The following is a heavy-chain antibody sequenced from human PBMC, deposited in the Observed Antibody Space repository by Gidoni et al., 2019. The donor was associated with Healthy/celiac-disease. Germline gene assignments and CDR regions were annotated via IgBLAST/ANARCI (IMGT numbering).Heavy chain of an antibody. V-gene: IGHV1-69*01. CDR1: GGTFSSYA. CDR3: ARDDCSSTSCYRYYYYYYGMDV. J-gene: IGHJ6*02. Sequence: QVQLVQSGAEVKKPGSSVKVSCKASGGTFSSYAISWVRQAPGQGLEWMGGIIPIFGTANYAQKFQGRVTITADESTSTAFMELSSLRSEDTAVYYCARDDCSSTSCYRYYYYYYGMDVWGQGTTVTVSS. D-gene: IGHD2-2*02. CDR2: IIPIFGTA.